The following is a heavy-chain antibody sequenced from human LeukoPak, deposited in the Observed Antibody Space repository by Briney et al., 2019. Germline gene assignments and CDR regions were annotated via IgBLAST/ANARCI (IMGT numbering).Heavy chain of an antibody. V-gene: IGHV1-46*01. J-gene: IGHJ6*02. CDR2: INPSGGST. CDR1: GHTFTSYY. CDR3: ARDQEARYYDFWSGYYYGMDV. Sequence: ASVKVSCKASGHTFTSYYMHWVRQAPGQGLEWMGIINPSGGSTSYAQKFQGRVTMTRDTSTSTVYMELSSLRSEDTAVYYCARDQEARYYDFWSGYYYGMDVWGQGTTVTVSS. D-gene: IGHD3-3*01.